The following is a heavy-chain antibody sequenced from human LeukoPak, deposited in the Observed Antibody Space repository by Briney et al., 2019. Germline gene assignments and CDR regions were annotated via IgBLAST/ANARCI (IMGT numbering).Heavy chain of an antibody. J-gene: IGHJ4*02. V-gene: IGHV4-4*07. CDR1: GGSIGPYY. D-gene: IGHD3-16*01. CDR3: ARSGGSGFQLDS. Sequence: PSETLSLTCTVSGGSIGPYYWSSLRQPAGKALEWIGRSYTTGSTNYNPSLKSRVTMSLDTSKNQFSLKLSSVTAADTAVYYCARSGGSGFQLDSWGQGTLVTVSS. CDR2: SYTTGST.